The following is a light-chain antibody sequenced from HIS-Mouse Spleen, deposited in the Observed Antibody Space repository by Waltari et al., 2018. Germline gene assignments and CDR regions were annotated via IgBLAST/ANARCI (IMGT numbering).Light chain of an antibody. V-gene: IGLV2-23*01. CDR2: EGR. CDR3: CSYAGSSTLV. Sequence: QSALTQPASVSGSPGQSITISCTGTSSDVGSYNLVPWYQQHPGKAPKLLIYEGRKRPSGVSNRFSGSKSGNTASLTISGLQAEDEADYYCCSYAGSSTLVFGGGTKLTVL. J-gene: IGLJ2*01. CDR1: SSDVGSYNL.